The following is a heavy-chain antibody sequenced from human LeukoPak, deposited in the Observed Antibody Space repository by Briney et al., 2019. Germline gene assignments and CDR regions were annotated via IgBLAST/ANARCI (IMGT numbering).Heavy chain of an antibody. Sequence: PSETLSLTCTVSGGSISSSSYYWGWIRQPPGRGLGWIGSIYDSGRTYYNPSIMSRVTISADTPKNQLSLRLSSGTAADAAVYYCSRLNWVVVPDATNPLFDYWGQGTLVTVSS. D-gene: IGHD2-2*01. J-gene: IGHJ4*02. CDR1: GGSISSSSYY. V-gene: IGHV4-39*01. CDR3: SRLNWVVVPDATNPLFDY. CDR2: IYDSGRT.